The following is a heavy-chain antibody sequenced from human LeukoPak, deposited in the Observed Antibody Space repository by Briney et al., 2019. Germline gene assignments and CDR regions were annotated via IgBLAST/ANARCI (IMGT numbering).Heavy chain of an antibody. CDR2: IRSKAYGGTT. D-gene: IGHD6-19*01. CDR3: AKDLYQQWLPYRFDY. V-gene: IGHV3-49*03. CDR1: GFTFGDYA. Sequence: GGSLRLSCTASGFTFGDYAMSWFRQAPGKGLEWVGFIRSKAYGGTTEYAASVKGRFTISRDDSKSIAYLQMNSLRPEDTAVYYCAKDLYQQWLPYRFDYWGQGTLVTVSS. J-gene: IGHJ4*02.